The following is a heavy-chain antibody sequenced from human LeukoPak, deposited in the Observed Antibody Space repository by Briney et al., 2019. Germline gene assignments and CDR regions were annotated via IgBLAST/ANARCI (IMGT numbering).Heavy chain of an antibody. Sequence: SETLSLTCTVSGGSINNSPYYWGWIRQPPGKGLEWIGTIYYSGTTYYNPSLNGRVTISVDTSKNHFSLKLNSVTAADTAVYYCARTGYDDLSWGQGTLVTVSS. CDR1: GGSINNSPYY. J-gene: IGHJ5*02. CDR2: IYYSGTT. V-gene: IGHV4-39*07. CDR3: ARTGYDDLS. D-gene: IGHD3-22*01.